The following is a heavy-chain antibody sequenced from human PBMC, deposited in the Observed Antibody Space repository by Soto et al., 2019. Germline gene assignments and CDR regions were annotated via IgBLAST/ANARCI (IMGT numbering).Heavy chain of an antibody. CDR3: ARDVMVRGVIDLVYYSYGMDF. Sequence: QVQLVESGGGVVQPGRSLRLSCAASGFTFSSYGMHWFRQAPGKGLGWVAVIWYDGSNQYYADSVKGRFTISSDNSKNTLSLQMNSLRAEDTAVYYCARDVMVRGVIDLVYYSYGMDFWGQGTTVTVSS. J-gene: IGHJ6*02. V-gene: IGHV3-33*01. D-gene: IGHD3-10*01. CDR1: GFTFSSYG. CDR2: IWYDGSNQ.